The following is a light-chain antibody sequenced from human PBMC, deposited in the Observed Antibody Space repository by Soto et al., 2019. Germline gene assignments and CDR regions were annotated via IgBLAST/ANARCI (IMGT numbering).Light chain of an antibody. CDR3: QQYHNSQYT. CDR2: DSS. Sequence: EIVLTQSPGTLSLSPGERATLSCRASQSVSNSYLAWYQQKPGQAPRLLIYDSSSRATGIPDRFSGSRSGTDFTLTISRLEPEDFEVYYCQQYHNSQYTFGQGTKLEIK. J-gene: IGKJ2*01. CDR1: QSVSNSY. V-gene: IGKV3-20*01.